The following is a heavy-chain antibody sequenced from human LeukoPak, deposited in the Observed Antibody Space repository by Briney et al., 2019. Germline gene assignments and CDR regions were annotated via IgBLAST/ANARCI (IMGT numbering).Heavy chain of an antibody. J-gene: IGHJ6*03. CDR3: SSHLITTSRDFYYYYMDV. CDR1: RFTFSSYG. CDR2: IKSKAYTYAT. V-gene: IGHV3-73*01. Sequence: GGSLRLSCAASRFTFSSYGMHWVRQASGKGLEWVGHIKSKAYTYATAYGASVKGRFTISRDDSKNTAYLQMNSLKTEDTAVYYCSSHLITTSRDFYYYYMDVWGKGTTVTVSS. D-gene: IGHD3-10*01.